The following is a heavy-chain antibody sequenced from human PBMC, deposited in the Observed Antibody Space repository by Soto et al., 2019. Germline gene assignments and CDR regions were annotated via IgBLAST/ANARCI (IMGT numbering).Heavy chain of an antibody. V-gene: IGHV1-24*01. J-gene: IGHJ6*02. D-gene: IGHD3-10*01. Sequence: ASVKVSCKVSGYTLTELSMHWVRQAPGKRLEWMGGFDPEDGETIYAQKFQGRVTMTEDTSTDTAYMELSSLRSEDTAVYYCATGGYYYGSVSTRSVYYYGMDVWGQGTTVTVSS. CDR3: ATGGYYYGSVSTRSVYYYGMDV. CDR1: GYTLTELS. CDR2: FDPEDGET.